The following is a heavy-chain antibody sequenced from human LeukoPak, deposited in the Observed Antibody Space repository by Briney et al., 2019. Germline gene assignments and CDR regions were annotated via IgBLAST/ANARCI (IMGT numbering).Heavy chain of an antibody. D-gene: IGHD6-13*01. V-gene: IGHV3-48*04. CDR3: ARDLLEIAADSYFDY. J-gene: IGHJ4*02. CDR2: ISSSGSTI. Sequence: GGSLRLSCAASGFTFSSYWMSWVRQAPGKGLEWVSYISSSGSTIYYADSVKGRFTISRDNAKNSLFLQMNSLRAEDTAVYYCARDLLEIAADSYFDYWGQGTLVTVSS. CDR1: GFTFSSYW.